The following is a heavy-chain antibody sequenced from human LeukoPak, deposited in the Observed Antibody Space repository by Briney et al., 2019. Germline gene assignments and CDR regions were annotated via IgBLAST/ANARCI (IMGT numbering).Heavy chain of an antibody. Sequence: SETLSLTCTVSGGSISTGNFYWSWIRQPAGKGLEWIGRIYTSGSTNYNPSLKSRVTISVDTSKSQFSLNLSSVTAADTAVYYCASQYCSSTSCYTWPYYYYMDVWGKGTTVTVSS. CDR3: ASQYCSSTSCYTWPYYYYMDV. V-gene: IGHV4-61*02. CDR1: GGSISTGNFY. D-gene: IGHD2-2*02. CDR2: IYTSGST. J-gene: IGHJ6*03.